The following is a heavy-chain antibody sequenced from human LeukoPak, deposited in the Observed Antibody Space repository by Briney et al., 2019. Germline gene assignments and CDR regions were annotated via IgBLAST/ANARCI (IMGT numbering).Heavy chain of an antibody. CDR1: GYTFTGYY. CDR2: INPNSGGT. Sequence: GASVKVSCKASGYTFTGYYMHWVRQAPGQGLEWMGWINPNSGGTKYAQKFQGRVTMTRDTSISTAYMELSRLRSDDTAIYYCARAKARMATVKDYWGQGTLVTVSS. J-gene: IGHJ4*02. CDR3: ARAKARMATVKDY. D-gene: IGHD5-24*01. V-gene: IGHV1-2*02.